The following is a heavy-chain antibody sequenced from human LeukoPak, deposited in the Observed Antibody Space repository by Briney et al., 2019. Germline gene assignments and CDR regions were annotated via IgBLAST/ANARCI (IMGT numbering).Heavy chain of an antibody. CDR2: LNWDGGTT. CDR1: GFTFGDYG. V-gene: IGHV3-20*04. J-gene: IGHJ4*02. D-gene: IGHD3-10*01. CDR3: AKGILYYYGSGGYFDY. Sequence: GGSLRLSCAASGFTFGDYGMSWVRQAPGKGLEWVSGLNWDGGTTGHADSVKGRFTISRDNSKNTLYLQMNSLRAEDTAVYYCAKGILYYYGSGGYFDYWGQGTLVTVSS.